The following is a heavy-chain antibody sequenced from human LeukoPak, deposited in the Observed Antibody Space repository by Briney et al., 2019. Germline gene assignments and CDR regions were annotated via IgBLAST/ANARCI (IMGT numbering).Heavy chain of an antibody. CDR3: ARGIAAGSRAFDI. Sequence: ASVKVSCKASGGTFSSYAISWVRQAPGQGLEWMGRIIPILGIANYAQKFQGRVTITADKSTSTAYMELSSLRSEDTAVYYCARGIAAGSRAFDIWGQGTMVTVSS. J-gene: IGHJ3*02. V-gene: IGHV1-69*04. CDR1: GGTFSSYA. CDR2: IIPILGIA. D-gene: IGHD6-13*01.